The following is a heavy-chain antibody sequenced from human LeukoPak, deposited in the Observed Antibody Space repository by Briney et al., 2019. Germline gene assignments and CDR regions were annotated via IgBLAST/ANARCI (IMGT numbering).Heavy chain of an antibody. Sequence: GGSLRLSCAASGFIFSHYGMHWVRQAPGKGLEWVAVIWSDGSNRYYADSVKGRFSINRDDSQKRVFLQMDSLRAEDTAVYYCARDAQRGFDYSNSLQYWGQGALVTVSS. V-gene: IGHV3-33*01. CDR1: GFIFSHYG. J-gene: IGHJ4*02. D-gene: IGHD4-11*01. CDR2: IWSDGSNR. CDR3: ARDAQRGFDYSNSLQY.